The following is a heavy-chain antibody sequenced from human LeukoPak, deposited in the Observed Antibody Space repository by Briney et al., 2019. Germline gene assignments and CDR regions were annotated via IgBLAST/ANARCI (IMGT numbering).Heavy chain of an antibody. CDR1: GFTFSSYA. J-gene: IGHJ4*02. CDR3: AKGDGYTKRCTFDY. V-gene: IGHV3-23*01. CDR2: ISGSGGST. D-gene: IGHD2-21*02. Sequence: GGSLRLSCAASGFTFSSYAMSWVRQAPGKGLEWGSAISGSGGSTYYADSVKGRFTISRDNSKNTLYLQMNSLRAEDTAVYYCAKGDGYTKRCTFDYWGQGTLVTVSS.